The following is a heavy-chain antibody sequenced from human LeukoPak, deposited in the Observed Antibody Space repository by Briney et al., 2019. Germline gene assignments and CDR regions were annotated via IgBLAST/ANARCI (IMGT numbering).Heavy chain of an antibody. Sequence: PGGSLRLSCAASGLTFSSYWMAWVRQTPGKGLEWVANIKHDASEKYYVDSVKGRFTISRDNAQNSFYLQMNSLRSEDTAVDYCGKDQWKLHYWGGGFDYWGQGTLVTVSS. V-gene: IGHV3-7*01. CDR2: IKHDASEK. D-gene: IGHD1-26*01. CDR3: GKDQWKLHYWGGGFDY. J-gene: IGHJ4*02. CDR1: GLTFSSYW.